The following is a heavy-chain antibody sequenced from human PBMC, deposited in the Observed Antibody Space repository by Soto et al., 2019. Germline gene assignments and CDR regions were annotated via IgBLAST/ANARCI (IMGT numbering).Heavy chain of an antibody. D-gene: IGHD2-2*01. J-gene: IGHJ6*02. CDR2: IDPSDSYT. CDR3: ARLGKGAEVPAAEYYYYGMDV. V-gene: IGHV5-10-1*03. CDR1: GYSFTSYW. Sequence: EVQLVQSGAEVKKPGESLRISCKGSGYSFTSYWISWVRQMPGKGLEWMGRIDPSDSYTNYSPSFQGHVTISADKSISTAYLQWSSLKASDTAMYYCARLGKGAEVPAAEYYYYGMDVWGQGTTVTVSS.